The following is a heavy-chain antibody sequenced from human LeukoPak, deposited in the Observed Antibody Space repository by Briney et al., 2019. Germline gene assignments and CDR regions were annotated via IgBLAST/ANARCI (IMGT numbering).Heavy chain of an antibody. CDR2: ISAYNGNT. J-gene: IGHJ1*01. Sequence: ASVKVSCKASGYTFTSYGISWVRQAPGQGLEWMGWISAYNGNTNYAQKLQGRVTMTTDTSTSTAYMELRSLRSDDTAVYYCARDRAPYYYDSSGSEYFQHWGQGTLVTVSS. CDR3: ARDRAPYYYDSSGSEYFQH. CDR1: GYTFTSYG. D-gene: IGHD3-22*01. V-gene: IGHV1-18*01.